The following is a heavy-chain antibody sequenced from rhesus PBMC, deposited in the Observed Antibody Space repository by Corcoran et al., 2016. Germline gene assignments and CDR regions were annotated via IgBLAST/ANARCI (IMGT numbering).Heavy chain of an antibody. V-gene: IGHV4-93*01. J-gene: IGHJ6*01. CDR1: GGSISSRNW. D-gene: IGHD3-3*01. Sequence: QVQLQESGPAVVKPSETLSLTCAVSGGSISSRNWWRWIRQSPGTGLEWIGGIYGSGGSTEYNPSLKSRVTISKDTSKNQFSLKLSSVTAADTAVYYCARVPSYYNIWTGSPTYYGLDSWGQGVVVTVSS. CDR2: IYGSGGST. CDR3: ARVPSYYNIWTGSPTYYGLDS.